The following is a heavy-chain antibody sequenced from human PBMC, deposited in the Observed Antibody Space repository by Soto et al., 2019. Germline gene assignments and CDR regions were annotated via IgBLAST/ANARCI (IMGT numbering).Heavy chain of an antibody. J-gene: IGHJ4*02. D-gene: IGHD6-13*01. CDR2: IYYSGST. Sequence: SETLSLTCTVSGGSISSGGYYWSWIRQHPGKGLEWIGYIYYSGSTYYNPSLKSRVTISVDTSKNQFSLKLSSVTAADTAVYYCARDHRLLLYSSSWPGFDYWGQGTLVTVSS. CDR3: ARDHRLLLYSSSWPGFDY. V-gene: IGHV4-31*03. CDR1: GGSISSGGYY.